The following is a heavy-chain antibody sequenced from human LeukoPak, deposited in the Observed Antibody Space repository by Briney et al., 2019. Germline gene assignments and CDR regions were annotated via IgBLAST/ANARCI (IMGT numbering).Heavy chain of an antibody. CDR1: GGSISSGSYY. Sequence: RSETLSLTCTVSGGSISSGSYYWSWIQQPAGKGLEWIGRIYTSGSTNYNPSLKSRVTISEDTSKNQFSLKLSSVTAADTAVYYCASLSGNSYYYYYYMDVWGQGTTVTVSS. CDR2: IYTSGST. V-gene: IGHV4-61*02. D-gene: IGHD1-7*01. J-gene: IGHJ6*03. CDR3: ASLSGNSYYYYYYMDV.